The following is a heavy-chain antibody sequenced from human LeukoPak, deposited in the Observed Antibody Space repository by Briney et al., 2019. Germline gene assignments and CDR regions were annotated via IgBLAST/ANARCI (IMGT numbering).Heavy chain of an antibody. CDR3: ARGPEVVPAAMSTPCYYYGMDV. Sequence: GGSLRLSCAASGFTFSSYGMHWVRQAPGKGLEWVAVIWYDGSNKYYADSVKGRFTISRDNPKNTLYLQMNSLRAEDTAVYYCARGPEVVPAAMSTPCYYYGMDVWGQGTTVTVSS. J-gene: IGHJ6*02. V-gene: IGHV3-33*01. CDR1: GFTFSSYG. D-gene: IGHD2-2*01. CDR2: IWYDGSNK.